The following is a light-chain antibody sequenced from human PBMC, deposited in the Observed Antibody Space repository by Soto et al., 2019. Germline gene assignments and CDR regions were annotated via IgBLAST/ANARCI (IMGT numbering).Light chain of an antibody. CDR1: SSDVGKYNL. CDR3: CAYAATYTYV. Sequence: QSALTQPASVSGSPGQSITLSCTGTSSDVGKYNLVSWYQQHPGKAPKVMILQGYKRPSGVSNRFSGSKFGNTASLTISGLQADDEAEYYCCAYAATYTYVFGTGTKLTVL. CDR2: QGY. J-gene: IGLJ1*01. V-gene: IGLV2-23*01.